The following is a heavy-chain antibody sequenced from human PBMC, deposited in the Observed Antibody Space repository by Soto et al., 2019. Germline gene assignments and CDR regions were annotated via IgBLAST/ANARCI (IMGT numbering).Heavy chain of an antibody. D-gene: IGHD4-17*01. Sequence: EVQLLESGGGLVQPGGSLRLSCAGSGFTFSSHAMSWVRQAPGKGLEWVSGISGSGSSTYYADSVKGRFTISRDNSKNALYLQMNSLRAEDTAVYYCAKGHGPRIIGDYGSRAFDVWGQGTMVTVSS. CDR1: GFTFSSHA. CDR3: AKGHGPRIIGDYGSRAFDV. J-gene: IGHJ3*01. CDR2: ISGSGSST. V-gene: IGHV3-23*01.